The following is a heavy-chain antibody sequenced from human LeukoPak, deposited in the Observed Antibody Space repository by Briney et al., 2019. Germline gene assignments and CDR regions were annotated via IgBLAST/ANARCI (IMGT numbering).Heavy chain of an antibody. J-gene: IGHJ4*02. CDR1: GFTFRSYG. D-gene: IGHD2-2*01. V-gene: IGHV3-15*01. CDR3: TTTLELGYCSSTSCYGDY. CDR2: IKSKTDGGTT. Sequence: GGSLRLSRAASGFTFRSYGIHWVRQAPGKGLEWVGRIKSKTDGGTTDYAAPVKGRFTISRDDSKNTLYLQMNSLNTEDTAVYYCTTTLELGYCSSTSCYGDYWGQGTVVTVSS.